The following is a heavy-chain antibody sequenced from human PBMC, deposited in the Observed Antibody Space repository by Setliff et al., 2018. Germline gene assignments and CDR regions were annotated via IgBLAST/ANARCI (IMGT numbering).Heavy chain of an antibody. V-gene: IGHV3-64*02. CDR2: LSSDGSRA. Sequence: GGSLRLSCAASGFTFSSYAMYWVRQAPGMGLEFVSALSSDGSRAYYADSVKDRFFISRDNSKNTLFLQMGSLGGEDKAVYYCARGGAFSYGCPLHHWGQGTLVTVSS. D-gene: IGHD5-18*01. CDR1: GFTFSSYA. CDR3: ARGGAFSYGCPLHH. J-gene: IGHJ5*02.